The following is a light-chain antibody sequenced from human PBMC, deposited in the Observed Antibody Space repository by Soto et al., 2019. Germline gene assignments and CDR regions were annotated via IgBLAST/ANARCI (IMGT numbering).Light chain of an antibody. CDR1: QSISTTY. J-gene: IGKJ1*01. CDR2: GAS. V-gene: IGKV3-20*01. CDR3: QQSGGSTRT. Sequence: EIVLTQAPGTLSFSPGGRGTLSCRASQSISTTYLAWYQHKPGQAPRLLIYGASSRATGIPDRFSGSGSGTDFTLTISRLEPEDFAVYYCQQSGGSTRTFGQGTKVDIK.